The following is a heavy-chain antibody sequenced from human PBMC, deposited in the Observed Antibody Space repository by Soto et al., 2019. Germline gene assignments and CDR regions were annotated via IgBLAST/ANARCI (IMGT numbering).Heavy chain of an antibody. V-gene: IGHV4-39*01. J-gene: IGHJ6*02. CDR1: TGSISSSSYY. CDR3: AGSLRYGYYYYYGMDV. Sequence: SETLSLACTVATGSISSSSYYWGWIRQPPGKGLEWIGSIYYSGSTYYNPSLKRRVTISVDTSKNQFSLKLSSVTSADTAVYYCAGSLRYGYYYYYGMDVWGQGATVTVSS. CDR2: IYYSGST. D-gene: IGHD1-20*01.